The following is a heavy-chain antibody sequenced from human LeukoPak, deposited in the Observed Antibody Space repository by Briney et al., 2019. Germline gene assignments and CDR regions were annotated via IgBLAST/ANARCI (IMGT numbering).Heavy chain of an antibody. CDR1: GFTVSSNS. CDR2: IYSDNT. CDR3: AKAPKLSSWSHYFDY. V-gene: IGHV3-53*01. D-gene: IGHD6-13*01. J-gene: IGHJ4*02. Sequence: GGSLRLSCTVSGFTVSSNSMSWVRQAPGKGLEWVSFIYSDNTHYSDSVKGRFTISRDNSKNTLYLQMNSLRAEDTAVYYCAKAPKLSSWSHYFDYWGQGTLVTVSS.